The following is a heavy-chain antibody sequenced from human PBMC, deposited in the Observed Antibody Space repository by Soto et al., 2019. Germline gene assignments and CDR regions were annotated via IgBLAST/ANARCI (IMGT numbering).Heavy chain of an antibody. J-gene: IGHJ1*01. CDR1: GYTFTSYY. CDR2: INPSGGST. CDR3: ARGGYCSGGSCYPEYFQH. D-gene: IGHD2-15*01. V-gene: IGHV1-46*03. Sequence: GASVKVSCKASGYTFTSYYMHWVRQAPGQGLEWMGKINPSGGSTSYAQKFQGRVTMTRDTSTSTVYMELSSLRSEDTAVYYCARGGYCSGGSCYPEYFQHWGQGTLVTVSS.